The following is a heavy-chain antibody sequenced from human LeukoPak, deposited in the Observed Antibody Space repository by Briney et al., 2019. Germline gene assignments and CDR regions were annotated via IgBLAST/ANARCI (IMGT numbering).Heavy chain of an antibody. CDR3: AKDRHWGLDY. D-gene: IGHD7-27*01. J-gene: IGHJ4*02. Sequence: GGSLRLSCEASGFTFSNAWMNWVRQAPGKGLEWVSAISGNGGTTYYADSVKGRFTISRDNSKNTLFLQMNTLRAEDTAVYYCAKDRHWGLDYWGQGALVTVSS. CDR2: ISGNGGTT. V-gene: IGHV3-23*01. CDR1: GFTFSNAW.